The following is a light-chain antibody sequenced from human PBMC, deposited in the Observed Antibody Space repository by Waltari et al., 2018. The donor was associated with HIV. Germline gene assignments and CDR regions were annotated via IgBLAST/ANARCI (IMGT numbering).Light chain of an antibody. Sequence: QSALTQPPSASGSPGPSVTIPCAGTSSDIGLYNFVSWYQHPPGKAPKLMISEVSRRPSGVPDRFSGSKSGNTASLTVSGLQAEDEAAYYCFSYAGNNYLLFGGGTKLTVL. CDR3: FSYAGNNYLL. CDR2: EVS. J-gene: IGLJ2*01. CDR1: SSDIGLYNF. V-gene: IGLV2-8*01.